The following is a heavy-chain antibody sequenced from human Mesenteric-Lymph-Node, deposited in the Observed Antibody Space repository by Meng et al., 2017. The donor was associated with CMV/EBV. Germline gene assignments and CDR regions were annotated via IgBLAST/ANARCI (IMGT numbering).Heavy chain of an antibody. CDR2: INSDGSST. CDR1: GFTFSSYT. J-gene: IGHJ4*02. CDR3: AKDVRSGVGPSFFDY. D-gene: IGHD3-16*01. Sequence: GESLKISCAASGFTFSSYTMSWVRQAPGKGLVWVSRINSDGSSTSYADSVKGRFTISRDNAKNSLYLQMNSLRAEDTALYYCAKDVRSGVGPSFFDYWGQGTLVTVSS. V-gene: IGHV3-74*01.